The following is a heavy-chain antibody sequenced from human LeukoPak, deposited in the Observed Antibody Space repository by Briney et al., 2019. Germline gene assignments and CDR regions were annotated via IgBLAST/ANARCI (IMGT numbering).Heavy chain of an antibody. D-gene: IGHD2-21*02. CDR1: GFTVSSNY. Sequence: GGSLRLSCAASGFTVSSNYMSWVRQAPGKGLEWVSVIYSGGSTYYADSVKGRFTISRHNSKNTLYLQMNSLRAEDTAVYYCARETYCGGDCYVQYYFGYWGQGTLVTVSS. CDR2: IYSGGST. V-gene: IGHV3-53*01. CDR3: ARETYCGGDCYVQYYFGY. J-gene: IGHJ4*02.